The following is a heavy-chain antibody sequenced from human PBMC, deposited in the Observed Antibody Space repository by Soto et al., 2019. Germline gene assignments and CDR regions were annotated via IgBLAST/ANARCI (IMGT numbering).Heavy chain of an antibody. D-gene: IGHD3-10*01. J-gene: IGHJ4*02. CDR2: IYSGGST. CDR3: ARDTGSGEFFDY. V-gene: IGHV3-66*01. CDR1: GFTFSSNY. Sequence: GGFLRLSCAASGFTFSSNYMSWVRQAPGKGLEWVSVIYSGGSTYYADSVKGRFTISRDNSKNTLYLQMNSLRAEDTAVYYCARDTGSGEFFDYWGQGTLVTVSS.